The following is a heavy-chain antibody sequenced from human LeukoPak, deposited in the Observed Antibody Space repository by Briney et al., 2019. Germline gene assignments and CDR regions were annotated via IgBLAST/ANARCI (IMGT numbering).Heavy chain of an antibody. Sequence: GGSLRLSCAASGFTFSSYSMTWVRQAPVKGLEWVSYISSSGSTIYYADSVKGRFTISRDNAKNSLYLQMNSLRAEDTAVYYCARVKTGHTGNWFDPWGQGTLVSVSS. CDR1: GFTFSSYS. J-gene: IGHJ5*02. D-gene: IGHD1-1*01. CDR2: ISSSGSTI. CDR3: ARVKTGHTGNWFDP. V-gene: IGHV3-48*04.